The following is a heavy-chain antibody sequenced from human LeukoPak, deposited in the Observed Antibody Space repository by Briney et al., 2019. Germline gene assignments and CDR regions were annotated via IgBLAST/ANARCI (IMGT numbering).Heavy chain of an antibody. CDR3: ARVVVVAATPGAVFWFDP. D-gene: IGHD2-15*01. Sequence: PSETLSLTCTVSGGSISSYYWSWIRQPPGKGLEWIGYIYYSGSTNYNPSLKSRVTISVDTSKNQFSLKLSSVTAADTAVYYCARVVVVAATPGAVFWFDPWGQGTLVTVSS. CDR2: IYYSGST. V-gene: IGHV4-59*01. J-gene: IGHJ5*02. CDR1: GGSISSYY.